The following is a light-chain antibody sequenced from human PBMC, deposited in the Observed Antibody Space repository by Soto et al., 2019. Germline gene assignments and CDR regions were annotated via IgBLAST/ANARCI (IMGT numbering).Light chain of an antibody. V-gene: IGLV3-1*01. Sequence: SYELTQPPSVSVSPGQTASITSSGDKLENKYVCWYQQKPGQSPVLVIYQDNRRPSGIPERFSGSNSGNTATLTISGTQAMDEADYYCQAWDSSTVVFGGGTKLTVL. CDR3: QAWDSSTVV. CDR2: QDN. J-gene: IGLJ2*01. CDR1: KLENKY.